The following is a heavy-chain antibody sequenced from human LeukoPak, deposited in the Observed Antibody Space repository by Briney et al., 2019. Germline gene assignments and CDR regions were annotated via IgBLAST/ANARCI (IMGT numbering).Heavy chain of an antibody. CDR1: GFTFSNAW. D-gene: IGHD1-26*01. CDR3: AKDSPVATW. CDR2: IKSKTDGGTT. Sequence: GGSLRLSCAASGFTFSNAWMSWVRQAPGKGLEWVGRIKSKTDGGTTDYAAPVKGRFTISRDNSKNTLYLQMDSLRADDTAKYYCAKDSPVATWWGQGTLVTVSS. J-gene: IGHJ4*02. V-gene: IGHV3-15*01.